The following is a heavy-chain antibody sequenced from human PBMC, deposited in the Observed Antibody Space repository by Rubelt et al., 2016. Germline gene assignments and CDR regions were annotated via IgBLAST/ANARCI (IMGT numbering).Heavy chain of an antibody. D-gene: IGHD2-2*01. J-gene: IGHJ4*02. Sequence: QVQLVQSGTEMKMPGTSVKVSCKASGYTFTDFAMQWVRQAPGQRLEWMGRLNPNSGGTNYAQKFQGRVTMTRETSIRIDYRGLSRLTSDDTAVYYCAGARVCCSSSNCYYDYWGQGTLVNVSS. CDR3: AGARVCCSSSNCYYDY. CDR1: GYTFTDFA. V-gene: IGHV1-2*06. CDR2: LNPNSGGT.